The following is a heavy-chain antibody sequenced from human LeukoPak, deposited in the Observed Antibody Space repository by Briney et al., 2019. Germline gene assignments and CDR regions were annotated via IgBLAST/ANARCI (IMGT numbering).Heavy chain of an antibody. Sequence: ASMKVSCKASGYTFTAYYMHWVRQAPGQGLEWMGWINPKSGGTNYGKKFRGRVTMTRDTSINTAYMELSRLRSDDTAVYYCARVMDYGGNRENFDYWGQGTLVTVSS. CDR3: ARVMDYGGNRENFDY. CDR2: INPKSGGT. D-gene: IGHD4-23*01. V-gene: IGHV1-2*02. CDR1: GYTFTAYY. J-gene: IGHJ4*02.